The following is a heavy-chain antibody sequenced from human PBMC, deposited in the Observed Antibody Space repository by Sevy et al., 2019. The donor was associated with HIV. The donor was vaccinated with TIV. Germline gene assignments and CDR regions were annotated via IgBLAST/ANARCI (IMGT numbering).Heavy chain of an antibody. CDR2: MNQDGNII. CDR3: VRDFNGYSDY. V-gene: IGHV3-74*01. D-gene: IGHD3-22*01. J-gene: IGHJ4*02. Sequence: GGSLRLSCVASDLRNYWMHWVRQVPGKGLVWVSRMNQDGNIIKYGDSVKGRFIISRDNSRNTLYLQMNSLRADYTAVYYCVRDFNGYSDYWGQGTLVTVSS. CDR1: DLRNYW.